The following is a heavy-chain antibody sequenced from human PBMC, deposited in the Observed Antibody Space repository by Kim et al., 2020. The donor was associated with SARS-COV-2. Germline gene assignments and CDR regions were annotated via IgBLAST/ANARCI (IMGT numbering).Heavy chain of an antibody. Sequence: ASVKVSCKASGYTFTSYDINWVRQATGQGLEWMGWMNPNSGNTGYAQKFQGRVTMTRNTSISTAYMELSSLRSEDTAVYYCARGAAFSSSFSGMVSWFDPWGQGTLVTVSS. D-gene: IGHD6-13*01. V-gene: IGHV1-8*01. CDR3: ARGAAFSSSFSGMVSWFDP. CDR2: MNPNSGNT. J-gene: IGHJ5*02. CDR1: GYTFTSYD.